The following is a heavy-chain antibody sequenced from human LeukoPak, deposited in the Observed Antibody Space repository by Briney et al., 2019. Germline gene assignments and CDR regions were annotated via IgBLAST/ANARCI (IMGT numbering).Heavy chain of an antibody. D-gene: IGHD2-2*01. CDR1: GYIFTNYY. CDR3: ARTGNIVVVPDAIPFDY. V-gene: IGHV1-46*01. CDR2: INPSGGST. J-gene: IGHJ4*02. Sequence: GASVKVSCKASGYIFTNYYIHWVRQAPGQGLEWMGIINPSGGSTSYAQKFQGRVTMTRDMSTSTVYMELSSLRSEDTAVYYCARTGNIVVVPDAIPFDYWGQGTLVTVSS.